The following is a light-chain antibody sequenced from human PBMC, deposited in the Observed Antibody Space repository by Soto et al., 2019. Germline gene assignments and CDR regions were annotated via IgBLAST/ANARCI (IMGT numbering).Light chain of an antibody. V-gene: IGKV1-39*01. CDR2: AAS. J-gene: IGKJ1*01. Sequence: DIQMTQSPSSLSASVGDRVTITCRASQSISSYLNWYQQKPGKAPKLLIYAASSLQSGVPSRFSGSGSGPEFTLTISSLQPEDFATYYCQQSYSTPFAFGQGTKVEIK. CDR1: QSISSY. CDR3: QQSYSTPFA.